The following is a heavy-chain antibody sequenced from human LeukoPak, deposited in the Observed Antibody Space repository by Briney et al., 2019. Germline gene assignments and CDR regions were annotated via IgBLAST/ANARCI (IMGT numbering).Heavy chain of an antibody. D-gene: IGHD3-22*01. CDR3: AKVLLGDSSGYYYLPEYYFDY. Sequence: GGSLRLSCAASGFTFSSYAMSWVRQSPGKGLEWVSAISGSGGSTYYADSVKGRFTISRDNSKNTLYVQMNSLRAEDTAVYYCAKVLLGDSSGYYYLPEYYFDYWGQGTLVTVSS. CDR1: GFTFSSYA. V-gene: IGHV3-23*01. J-gene: IGHJ4*02. CDR2: ISGSGGST.